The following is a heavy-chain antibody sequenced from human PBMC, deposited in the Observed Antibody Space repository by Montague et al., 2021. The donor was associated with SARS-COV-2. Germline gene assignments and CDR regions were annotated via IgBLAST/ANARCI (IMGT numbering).Heavy chain of an antibody. CDR2: MHDSGTA. CDR3: TRLPRGSGTWGYFDY. CDR1: DGSIRSYY. V-gene: IGHV4-59*08. D-gene: IGHD3-10*01. J-gene: IGHJ4*02. Sequence: SETLSLTCTVSDGSIRSYYWNWMRQTPGKGLEWIGYMHDSGTANYNPSLRSRVTLMVDASRNQFSLELSSVTAADTAMYYCTRLPRGSGTWGYFDYWAQGTLVTVSP.